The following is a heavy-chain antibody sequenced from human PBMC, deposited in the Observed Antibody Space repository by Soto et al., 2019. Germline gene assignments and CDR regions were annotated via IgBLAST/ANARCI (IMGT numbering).Heavy chain of an antibody. Sequence: SVKVSCKACGCIFSSYAISWVRQAPGQGLEWMGGIIPIFGAANYAQKFQGRVTITADESTSTAYMELSSLRSEDTAVYYCASRIAAPRAVTAIRSNYYYYHGMGLLGRGT. D-gene: IGHD2-21*02. CDR3: ASRIAAPRAVTAIRSNYYYYHGMGL. CDR1: GCIFSSYA. V-gene: IGHV1-69*13. CDR2: IIPIFGAA. J-gene: IGHJ6*01.